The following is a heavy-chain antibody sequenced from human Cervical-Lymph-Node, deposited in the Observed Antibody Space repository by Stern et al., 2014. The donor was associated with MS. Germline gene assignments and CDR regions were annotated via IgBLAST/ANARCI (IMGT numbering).Heavy chain of an antibody. V-gene: IGHV1-46*01. CDR1: GYTFTSSY. CDR2: INPSGGSP. D-gene: IGHD6-19*01. Sequence: QLVESGAAVKKPGASVKVSCKASGYTFTSSYMHWVRQAPGQGLEWMGRINPSGGSPSPAQKFQGRVTMTRDTSTSTVYMELSSLRSEDTAVYYCAREVAGHRLGMMDVWGQGTTVTVSS. CDR3: AREVAGHRLGMMDV. J-gene: IGHJ6*02.